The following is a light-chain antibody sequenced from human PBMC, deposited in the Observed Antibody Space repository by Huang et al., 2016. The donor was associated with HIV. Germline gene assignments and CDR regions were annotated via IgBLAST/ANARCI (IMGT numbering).Light chain of an antibody. V-gene: IGKV3-15*01. J-gene: IGKJ1*01. Sequence: EIVMTQSPATLSVSPGERATLSCRASQSVSRSLAWYQRKPGQAPRLLIYGASTRATGIPVRFSGSGAGTEFTLTISSLQSEDFALYYCQQYNNWPPWTFGQGTKVEIK. CDR3: QQYNNWPPWT. CDR2: GAS. CDR1: QSVSRS.